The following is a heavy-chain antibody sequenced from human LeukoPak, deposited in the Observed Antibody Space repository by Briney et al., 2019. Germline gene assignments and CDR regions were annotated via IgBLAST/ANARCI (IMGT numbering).Heavy chain of an antibody. D-gene: IGHD3-9*01. Sequence: PGGSLRPSCAASGFTFSSYSMNWVRQAPRKGLEWVSSISSSSSYIYYADSVKGRFTISRDNAKNSLYLQMNSLRAEDTAVYYCARDGDYDILTAYYRPYYFDYWGQGTLVTVSS. CDR1: GFTFSSYS. J-gene: IGHJ4*02. CDR3: ARDGDYDILTAYYRPYYFDY. V-gene: IGHV3-21*01. CDR2: ISSSSSYI.